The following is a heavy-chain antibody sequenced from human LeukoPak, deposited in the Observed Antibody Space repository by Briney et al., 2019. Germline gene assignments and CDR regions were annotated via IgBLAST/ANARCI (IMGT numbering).Heavy chain of an antibody. J-gene: IGHJ4*02. CDR2: IYYSGST. CDR3: ARHGKSRGVYYFDY. V-gene: IGHV4-59*08. CDR1: GGSISSYY. D-gene: IGHD2/OR15-2a*01. Sequence: PSETLSLTCTVPGGSISSYYWSWIRQPPGKGLEWIGYIYYSGSTNYNPSLKSRVTISVDTSKNQFSLKLSSVTAADTAVYYCARHGKSRGVYYFDYWGQGTLVTVSS.